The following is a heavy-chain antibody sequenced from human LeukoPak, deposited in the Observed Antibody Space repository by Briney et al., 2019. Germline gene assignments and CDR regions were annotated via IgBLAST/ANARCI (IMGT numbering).Heavy chain of an antibody. J-gene: IGHJ5*02. V-gene: IGHV4-34*01. CDR3: ARGYAAAGSRNWFDP. Sequence: NPSETLSLTCAVYGGSFSGYYWSWIRQPPGKGLEWIGEINHSGSTNYNPSLKSRVTISVDTSKNQFSLKLSSVTAADTAVYYCARGYAAAGSRNWFDPWGQGTLVTVSS. CDR2: INHSGST. D-gene: IGHD6-13*01. CDR1: GGSFSGYY.